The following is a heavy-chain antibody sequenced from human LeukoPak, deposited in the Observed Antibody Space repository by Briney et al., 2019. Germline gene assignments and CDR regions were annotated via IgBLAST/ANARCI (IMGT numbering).Heavy chain of an antibody. V-gene: IGHV3-23*01. J-gene: IGHJ4*02. D-gene: IGHD6-13*01. CDR1: GFTFSSFA. CDR2: ISASGGST. CDR3: ARVRWGIAAVDY. Sequence: PGGSLRLSCAASGFTFSSFATSWVRQAPGKGLEWVSGISASGGSTYYADSVKGRFTISRDNSKNTLYLQMNSLRAEDTAVYYCARVRWGIAAVDYWGQGTLVTVSS.